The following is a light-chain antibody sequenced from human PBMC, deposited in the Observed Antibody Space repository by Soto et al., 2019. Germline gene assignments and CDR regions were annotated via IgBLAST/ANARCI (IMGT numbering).Light chain of an antibody. V-gene: IGKV3-20*01. J-gene: IGKJ5*01. CDR3: QQYGDSPVT. CDR2: GAS. CDR1: QSVSNTY. Sequence: EIVLTQSPGTLSLSPGDRATLSCRASQSVSNTYLAWYQQKPGQAPRLLIYGASSRATGIPDRFSGSGSGTDFTLTISRLEPEDFAMYYCQQYGDSPVTFGQGTRLEI.